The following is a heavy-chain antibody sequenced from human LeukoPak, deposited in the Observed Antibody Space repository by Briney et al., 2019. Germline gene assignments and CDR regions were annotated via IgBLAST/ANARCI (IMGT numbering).Heavy chain of an antibody. J-gene: IGHJ3*02. V-gene: IGHV3-23*01. Sequence: GGSLRLSCAASGFTFSSYAMSWVRQAPGKGLEWVSAISGSGGSTYYADSVKGRFTISRDNSKNTLYLQMNSLRAEDTAVYYCARVGGYCSGGSCFEPDAFDIWGQGTMVTVSS. CDR2: ISGSGGST. D-gene: IGHD2-15*01. CDR3: ARVGGYCSGGSCFEPDAFDI. CDR1: GFTFSSYA.